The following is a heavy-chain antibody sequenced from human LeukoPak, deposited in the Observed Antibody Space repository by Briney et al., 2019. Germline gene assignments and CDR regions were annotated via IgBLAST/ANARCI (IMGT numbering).Heavy chain of an antibody. CDR2: VSYDGSSK. Sequence: GGSLRLSCAASGFTFSSHDMHWVRQAPGKGLEWVAVVSYDGSSKYYADAVKGRFTISRDNSKDTVYLQMNSLRAEDTAVYHCAKEDCSGGTCYSLDYWGQGTLITVSS. CDR1: GFTFSSHD. D-gene: IGHD2-15*01. V-gene: IGHV3-30*18. J-gene: IGHJ4*02. CDR3: AKEDCSGGTCYSLDY.